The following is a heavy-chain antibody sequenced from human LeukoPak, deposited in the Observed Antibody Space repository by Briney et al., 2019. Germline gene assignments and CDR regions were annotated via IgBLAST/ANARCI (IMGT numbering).Heavy chain of an antibody. CDR1: GYTFTGYH. D-gene: IGHD3-9*01. CDR3: ARDPTRSYYDILTGYHYFDY. Sequence: ASVKVSCKASGYTFTGYHMHWVRQAPGQGLEWMGWINPNSGGTNYAQKFQGRVTMTRDTSISTAYMELSRLRSDDTAVYYCARDPTRSYYDILTGYHYFDYWGQGTLVTVSS. J-gene: IGHJ4*02. V-gene: IGHV1-2*02. CDR2: INPNSGGT.